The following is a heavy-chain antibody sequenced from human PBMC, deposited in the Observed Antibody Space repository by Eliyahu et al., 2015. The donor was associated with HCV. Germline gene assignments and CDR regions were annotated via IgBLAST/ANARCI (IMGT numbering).Heavy chain of an antibody. Sequence: EVQLLESGGGLVQPGGSLRLSCAATGXPFXXXAMSWVRQARGKGLGWVSTIXGXDGRAYXADSVKGRFTISRDQSQDTVFLRMDSLRVEDTAIYYCTRETGRDPETTVGGIDYWGQGTLVTVSS. D-gene: IGHD1-1*01. CDR1: GXPFXXXA. CDR3: TRETGRDPETTVGGIDY. J-gene: IGHJ4*02. CDR2: IXGXDGRA. V-gene: IGHV3-23*01.